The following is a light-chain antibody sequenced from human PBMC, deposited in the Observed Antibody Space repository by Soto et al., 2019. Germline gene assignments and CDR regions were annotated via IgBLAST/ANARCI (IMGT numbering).Light chain of an antibody. CDR2: GAS. J-gene: IGKJ1*01. CDR1: QSVSSN. V-gene: IGKV3-15*01. CDR3: QQYNNWPRT. Sequence: ENVMTQSSSPLSVTPGERATLSCMASQSVSSNLAWYQQKPGQAPRLLIYGASTRATGIPARFSGSGSGTEFTLTISSLQSEDVAVYYCQQYNNWPRTFGQGTKVDIK.